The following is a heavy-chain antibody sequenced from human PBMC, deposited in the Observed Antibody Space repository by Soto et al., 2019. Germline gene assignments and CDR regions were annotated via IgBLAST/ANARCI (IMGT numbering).Heavy chain of an antibody. V-gene: IGHV4-31*03. CDR1: GGSISSEDYY. CDR3: ARAYCSNGVCYFDY. D-gene: IGHD2-8*01. J-gene: IGHJ4*02. CDR2: IYYSGGT. Sequence: VQLQESGPGLVKPSETLSLTCTVSGGSISSEDYYWTWIRQHPGKGLEWIGYIYYSGGTYSSPSLKSRVTISVDPSKNQFSLKLNSVTAADTALYFCARAYCSNGVCYFDYWGQGTLVTVSS.